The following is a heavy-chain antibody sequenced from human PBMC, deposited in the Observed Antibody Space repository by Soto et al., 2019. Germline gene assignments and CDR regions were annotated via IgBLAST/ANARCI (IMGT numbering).Heavy chain of an antibody. CDR2: ISDDGNNK. V-gene: IGHV3-30-3*01. D-gene: IGHD6-13*01. Sequence: QVQLVESGGGVVQPGRSLRLSCAASGFTFSSFPMHWVRQAPGKGLECVGVISDDGNNKFYADSVKGRFTISRDNSKNTLDLQINSLRADDTAVYYCARDGHSCRWGDFDFWGQGTLVTVPS. CDR3: ARDGHSCRWGDFDF. J-gene: IGHJ4*02. CDR1: GFTFSSFP.